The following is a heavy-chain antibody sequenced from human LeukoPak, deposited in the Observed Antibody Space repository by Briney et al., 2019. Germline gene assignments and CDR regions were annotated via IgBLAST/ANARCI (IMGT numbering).Heavy chain of an antibody. CDR3: ARRAIPYSSSWYTGAFDP. Sequence: SETLSLTCAVYGGSFSGYYWSWIRQPPGKGLEWIGEINHSGSTNYNPSLKSRVTISVDTSKNQFSLKVSSVTAADTAVYYCARRAIPYSSSWYTGAFDPWGQGTLVTVSS. V-gene: IGHV4-34*01. CDR1: GGSFSGYY. J-gene: IGHJ5*02. D-gene: IGHD6-13*01. CDR2: INHSGST.